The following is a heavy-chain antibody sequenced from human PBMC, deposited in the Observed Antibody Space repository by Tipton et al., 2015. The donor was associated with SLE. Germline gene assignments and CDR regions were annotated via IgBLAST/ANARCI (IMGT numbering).Heavy chain of an antibody. CDR3: VRALWLDKDFAVVPPGIRLRAFDI. J-gene: IGHJ3*02. D-gene: IGHD2-2*02. CDR1: GDSFSNHF. CDR2: MYRSETT. Sequence: TLSLTCTVSGDSFSNHFWSWIRQPPGKGLEWIGYMYRSETTKYNPSLKSRVTISVDTSKSQFSLKLTSATAADTAVYYCVRALWLDKDFAVVPPGIRLRAFDIWGQGTMVTVSS. V-gene: IGHV4-59*11.